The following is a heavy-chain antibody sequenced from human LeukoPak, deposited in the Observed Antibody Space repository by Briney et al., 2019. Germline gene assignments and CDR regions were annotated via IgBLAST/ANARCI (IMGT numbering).Heavy chain of an antibody. V-gene: IGHV4-34*01. CDR2: INHSGST. Sequence: SETLSLTCAVYGGSFSGYYWGWIRQPPGKGLEWIGEINHSGSTNYNPSLKSRVTISVDTSKNQFSLKLSSVTAADTAVYYCARGPHLEGYESSGYYWADWGQGTLVTVSS. CDR1: GGSFSGYY. J-gene: IGHJ4*02. CDR3: ARGPHLEGYESSGYYWAD. D-gene: IGHD3-22*01.